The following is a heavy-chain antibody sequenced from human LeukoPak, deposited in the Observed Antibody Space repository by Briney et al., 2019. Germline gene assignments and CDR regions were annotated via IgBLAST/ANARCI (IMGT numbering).Heavy chain of an antibody. Sequence: PGGSLRLSCAASGFTFSSHSMNWVRQAPGKGLEWVSYISTWSTTIHYADSVKGRFSISRDNAKNSLYLQMNSLRAEDTAVYYCARNFGYSGYDLDCWDQGSLVIVSS. CDR2: ISTWSTTI. CDR1: GFTFSSHS. J-gene: IGHJ4*02. CDR3: ARNFGYSGYDLDC. D-gene: IGHD5-12*01. V-gene: IGHV3-48*01.